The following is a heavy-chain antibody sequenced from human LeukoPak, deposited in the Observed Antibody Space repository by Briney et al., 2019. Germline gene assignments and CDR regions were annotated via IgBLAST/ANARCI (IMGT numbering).Heavy chain of an antibody. Sequence: SQTLSLTCTVSGGSISSGGYYWSWIRQPPGKGLEWIGSIYHSGSTYYNPSLKSRVTISVDRSKNQFSLKLSSVTAADTAVYYCARGGIAAAGTEANWFDPWGQGTLVTVSS. J-gene: IGHJ5*02. CDR2: IYHSGST. D-gene: IGHD6-13*01. CDR1: GGSISSGGYY. CDR3: ARGGIAAAGTEANWFDP. V-gene: IGHV4-30-2*01.